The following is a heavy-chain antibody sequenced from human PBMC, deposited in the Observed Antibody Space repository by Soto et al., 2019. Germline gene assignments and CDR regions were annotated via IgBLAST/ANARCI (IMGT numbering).Heavy chain of an antibody. CDR2: IYYSWST. CDR3: AGGPIGAGYYYYYMDV. J-gene: IGHJ6*03. CDR1: GGSISSYY. Sequence: SETLSLTCTVSGGSISSYYWSWIRQPPGKGLEWIGYIYYSWSTNYNPSLKSRVTISVDTSKNQFSLKLSSVTAADTAVYYCAGGPIGAGYYYYYMDVWGKGTTVTVSS. D-gene: IGHD2-15*01. V-gene: IGHV4-59*01.